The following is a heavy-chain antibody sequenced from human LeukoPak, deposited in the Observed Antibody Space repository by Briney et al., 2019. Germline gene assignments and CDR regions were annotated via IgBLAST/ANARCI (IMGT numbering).Heavy chain of an antibody. CDR2: INHSGST. V-gene: IGHV4-34*01. CDR1: GGSFSGYY. J-gene: IGHJ6*03. CDR3: AREGYYYYYYMDV. Sequence: KPSETLSLTCAVYGGSFSGYYWSWIRQPPGKGLEWIGEINHSGSTNYNPSLKSRVTISVDTSKNQFSLKLSSVTAADTAVYYCAREGYYYYYYMDVWGKGTTVTASS.